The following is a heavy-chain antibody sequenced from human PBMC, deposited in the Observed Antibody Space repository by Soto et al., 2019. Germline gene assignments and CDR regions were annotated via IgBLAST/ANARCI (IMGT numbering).Heavy chain of an antibody. CDR1: GGSISSGGYS. CDR2: IYHSGST. D-gene: IGHD1-1*01. Sequence: SETLSLTCAVSGGSISSGGYSWSWIRQPPGKGLERIGYIYHSGSTYYNPSLKRRVTISVDRSKNQFSLKLSSVTAADTAVYYCASYKTQYYFDYWRQGTLVTVSS. CDR3: ASYKTQYYFDY. V-gene: IGHV4-30-2*01. J-gene: IGHJ4*02.